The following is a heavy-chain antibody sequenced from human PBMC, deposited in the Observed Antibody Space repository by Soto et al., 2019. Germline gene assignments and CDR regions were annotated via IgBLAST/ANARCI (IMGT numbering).Heavy chain of an antibody. J-gene: IGHJ4*02. CDR2: IIPIFGTA. CDR3: ASYGGGIAAAGYFDY. CDR1: GGTFSSCA. D-gene: IGHD6-13*01. Sequence: GASVKFSCKASGGTFSSCAISWVRQAPGQGLEWMGGIIPIFGTANYAQKFQGRVTITADESTSTAYMELSSLRSEDTAVYYCASYGGGIAAAGYFDYWGQGTLVTVSS. V-gene: IGHV1-69*13.